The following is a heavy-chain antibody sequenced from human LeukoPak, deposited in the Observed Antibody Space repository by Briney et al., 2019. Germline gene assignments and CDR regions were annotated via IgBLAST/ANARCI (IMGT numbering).Heavy chain of an antibody. CDR1: GGTFSSYA. CDR2: IIPIFGTA. V-gene: IGHV1-69*01. Sequence: SVKVSCKASGGTFSSYAISWVRQAPGQGREWMGGIIPIFGTANYAQKFQGRVTITADESTSTAYMELSSLRSEDTAVYYCARAINPAHSLSYYGMDVWGKGTTVTVSS. J-gene: IGHJ6*04. D-gene: IGHD5-24*01. CDR3: ARAINPAHSLSYYGMDV.